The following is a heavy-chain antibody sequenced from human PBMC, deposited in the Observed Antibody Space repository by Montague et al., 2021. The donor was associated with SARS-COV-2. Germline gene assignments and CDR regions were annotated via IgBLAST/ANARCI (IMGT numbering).Heavy chain of an antibody. CDR3: ARRYCSSTSCPNWFDP. J-gene: IGHJ5*02. Sequence: SETLSLTCAVSGGSISSSNWWSWVRQPPGKGLEWIGEIYHSGSTNYNPSLNSRVTISVDKSKNQFSLKLSSVTAADTAVYYCARRYCSSTSCPNWFDPWGQGTLVTVSS. D-gene: IGHD2-2*01. CDR1: GGSISSSNW. CDR2: IYHSGST. V-gene: IGHV4-4*02.